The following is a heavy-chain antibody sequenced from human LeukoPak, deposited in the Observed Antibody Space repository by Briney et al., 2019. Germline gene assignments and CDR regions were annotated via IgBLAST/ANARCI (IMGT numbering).Heavy chain of an antibody. CDR2: ISSSSSYI. D-gene: IGHD6-13*01. Sequence: GSLRLSCAASGFTFSSYSMNWVRQAPGKGLEWVSSISSSSSYIYYADSVKGRFTISRDNAKNSLYLQMNSLRAEDTAVYYCARDLEAIGSSWYDYWGQGTLVTVSS. CDR1: GFTFSSYS. V-gene: IGHV3-21*01. CDR3: ARDLEAIGSSWYDY. J-gene: IGHJ4*02.